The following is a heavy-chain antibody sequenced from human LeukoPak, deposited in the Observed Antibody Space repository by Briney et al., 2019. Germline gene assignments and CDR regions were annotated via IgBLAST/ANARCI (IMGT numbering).Heavy chain of an antibody. CDR2: LSTNSDDA. D-gene: IGHD2-15*01. V-gene: IGHV1-18*01. J-gene: IGHJ5*02. CDR1: GYTFTNYG. Sequence: ASAKVSCKASGYTFTNYGISWVRHAPGQGLEWMGWLSTNSDDANYAQKFQDRVTMTAGTSTTTAYMELRSLRSDDTAVYYCVRDWYCSGGSCHNCFDPWGQGTPVTVSS. CDR3: VRDWYCSGGSCHNCFDP.